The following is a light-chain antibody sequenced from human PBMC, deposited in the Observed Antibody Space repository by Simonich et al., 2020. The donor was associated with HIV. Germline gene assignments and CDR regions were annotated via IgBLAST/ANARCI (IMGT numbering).Light chain of an antibody. CDR2: DVT. V-gene: IGLV2-14*01. CDR1: SSDVGGYNY. CDR3: SSYTSSSTLV. J-gene: IGLJ2*01. Sequence: QSALTQPVSVSGSPGQSITISCTGTSSDVGGYNYVSWYQQHPGKAPKLMIYDVTQRPSGVSNRFSGSKSGNTASLTISGLQAEDEAEYYCSSYTSSSTLVFGGGTKLTVL.